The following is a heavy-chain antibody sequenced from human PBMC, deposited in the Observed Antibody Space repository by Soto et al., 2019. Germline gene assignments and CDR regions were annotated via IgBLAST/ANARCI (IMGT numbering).Heavy chain of an antibody. Sequence: GASVKVSCKASGYTFSDFDINWLRQASGQGPEWMGWMNAKSGDTFFAQRFQGKFNMTWDTSLSTAYMEVGSLTSDDTAMYYCERGQPFNYAGFDVWGQGTTVTVSS. V-gene: IGHV1-8*01. CDR1: GYTFSDFD. D-gene: IGHD3-16*01. CDR3: ERGQPFNYAGFDV. CDR2: MNAKSGDT. J-gene: IGHJ6*02.